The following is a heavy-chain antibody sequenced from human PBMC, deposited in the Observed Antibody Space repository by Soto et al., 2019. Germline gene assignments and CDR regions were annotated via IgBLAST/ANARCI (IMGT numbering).Heavy chain of an antibody. V-gene: IGHV3-23*01. D-gene: IGHD6-13*01. CDR2: ISGSGGST. CDR3: AKDKNVYSSPDY. Sequence: GGSLRLSCAASGFTFSSYAMSWVRQAPGKGLEWVSAISGSGGSTYYADSVKGRFTISRGNSKNTLYLQMNSLRAEDTAVYYCAKDKNVYSSPDYWGQGTLVTVSS. CDR1: GFTFSSYA. J-gene: IGHJ4*02.